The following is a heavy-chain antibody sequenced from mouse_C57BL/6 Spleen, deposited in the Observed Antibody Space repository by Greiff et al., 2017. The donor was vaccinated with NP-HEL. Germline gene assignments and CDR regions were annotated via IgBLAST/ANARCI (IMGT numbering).Heavy chain of an antibody. J-gene: IGHJ2*01. V-gene: IGHV1-80*01. CDR1: GYAFSSYW. D-gene: IGHD1-1*01. CDR2: IYPGDGDT. Sequence: QVQLKQSGAELVKPGASVKISCKASGYAFSSYWMNWVKQRPGKGLEWIGQIYPGDGDTNYNGKFKGKATLTADKSSSTAYMQLSSLTSEDSAVYFCARRRDYYGSSSYCDYWGKGTTLTVSS. CDR3: ARRRDYYGSSSYCDY.